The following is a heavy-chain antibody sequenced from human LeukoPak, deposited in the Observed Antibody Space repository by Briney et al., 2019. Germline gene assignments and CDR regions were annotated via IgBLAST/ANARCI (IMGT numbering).Heavy chain of an antibody. D-gene: IGHD2-8*01. CDR3: AKPKIVLMVYASKAFDY. CDR1: GFTFSSYG. J-gene: IGHJ4*02. CDR2: ISGSGGST. V-gene: IGHV3-23*01. Sequence: PGGSLRLSCAASGFTFSSYGMSWVRQAPGKGLEWVSAISGSGGSTYYADSVKGRFTISRDNSKNTLYLQMNSLRAEDTAVYYCAKPKIVLMVYASKAFDYWGQGTLVTVSS.